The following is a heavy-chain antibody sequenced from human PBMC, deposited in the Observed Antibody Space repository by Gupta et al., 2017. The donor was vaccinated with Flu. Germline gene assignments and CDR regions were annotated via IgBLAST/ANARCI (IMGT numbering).Heavy chain of an antibody. V-gene: IGHV1-2*06. CDR2: INPNSGGT. Sequence: YIHWVRQAPGHGLEWMGRINPNSGGTKYAQRFQGRVTMTRDTSISTVYMELSSLTSDDTALYYCARVGYCSTTSCYEPFDSWGQGTQVTVSS. J-gene: IGHJ4*02. D-gene: IGHD2-2*01. CDR1: Y. CDR3: ARVGYCSTTSCYEPFDS.